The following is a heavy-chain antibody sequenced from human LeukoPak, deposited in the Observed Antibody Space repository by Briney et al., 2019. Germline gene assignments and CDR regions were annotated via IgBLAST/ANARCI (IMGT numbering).Heavy chain of an antibody. V-gene: IGHV1-2*02. CDR2: VNPNSGGT. D-gene: IGHD6-13*01. CDR1: GYTFTDYY. Sequence: ASVKVSFKASGYTFTDYYMHWVRQAPGQGVEWMGWVNPNSGGTNYAQKFQGRVTMTRDTSISTAYMELSRLRSDDTAVYYCARPRYSSIWTFDYWGQGTLVTVSS. J-gene: IGHJ4*02. CDR3: ARPRYSSIWTFDY.